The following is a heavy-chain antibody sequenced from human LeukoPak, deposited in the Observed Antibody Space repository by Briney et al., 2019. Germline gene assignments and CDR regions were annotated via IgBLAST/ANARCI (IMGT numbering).Heavy chain of an antibody. CDR1: GGTFTSYD. Sequence: ASVKVFCKASGGTFTSYDINWVRQATGPGLEWMGWRNPNSGNTGFAQKFQGRVTMTRNTSISTAYMELSSLRSEDTAVYYCARGRGGRPLVKRYCSGGSCYSGYNWFDPWGQGTLVTVSS. J-gene: IGHJ5*02. CDR2: RNPNSGNT. CDR3: ARGRGGRPLVKRYCSGGSCYSGYNWFDP. V-gene: IGHV1-8*01. D-gene: IGHD2-15*01.